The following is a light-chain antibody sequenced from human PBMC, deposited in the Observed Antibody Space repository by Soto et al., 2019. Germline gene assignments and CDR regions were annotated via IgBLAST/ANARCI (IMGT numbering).Light chain of an antibody. V-gene: IGKV3-20*01. CDR1: QSVSSSY. Sequence: EIVLTQSPGTLSLSPGERATLSCRASQSVSSSYLAWYQQKPGQAPRFLIYGASSRATGIPDRFSGSVSGTDFTLTISRLEPEDFAVYSCQQYGSSPPITFGQGTRLEIK. J-gene: IGKJ5*01. CDR2: GAS. CDR3: QQYGSSPPIT.